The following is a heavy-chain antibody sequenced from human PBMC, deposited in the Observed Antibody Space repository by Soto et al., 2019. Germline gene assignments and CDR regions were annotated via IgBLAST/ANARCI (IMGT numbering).Heavy chain of an antibody. CDR2: MSGSGDNT. CDR3: AKGRTYNYANYVGP. V-gene: IGHV3-23*01. J-gene: IGHJ5*02. Sequence: EVQLLESGGDLVQPGGSLRLSCAASGFTFSSYAMSWVRQAPGKGPEWVSSMSGSGDNTYYADSVKGRFIISRDNSKNTLYLQMSSLRVDDTAVYSCAKGRTYNYANYVGPWGQGTLVTVSS. CDR1: GFTFSSYA. D-gene: IGHD1-1*01.